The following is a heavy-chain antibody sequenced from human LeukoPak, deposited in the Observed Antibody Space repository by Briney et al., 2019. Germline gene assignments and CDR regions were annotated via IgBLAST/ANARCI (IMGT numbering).Heavy chain of an antibody. V-gene: IGHV1-46*01. CDR1: GYTFTSYY. Sequence: ASVKVSCKASGYTFTSYYMHWVRQAPGQGLEWMGIINPSGGSTSYAQKFQSRVTMTRDTSTSTVYMELSSLRSEDTAVYYCARGITIFGVVIDYYGMDVWGQGTTVTVSS. CDR2: INPSGGST. D-gene: IGHD3-3*01. CDR3: ARGITIFGVVIDYYGMDV. J-gene: IGHJ6*02.